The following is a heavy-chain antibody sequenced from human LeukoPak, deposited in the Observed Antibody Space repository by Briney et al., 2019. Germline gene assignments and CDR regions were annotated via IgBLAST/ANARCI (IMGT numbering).Heavy chain of an antibody. CDR2: VSGDGGVT. D-gene: IGHD5-12*01. Sequence: GGSLRLSCAASGFTFRDFSMHWVRQAPGKGLEWVSLVSGDGGVTHYADSVKGRFTISRDNSKNTLYLQMNSLRAEDTAVYYCAKDRRDIVATMIETSTAQFDPWGQGTLVTVSS. J-gene: IGHJ5*02. V-gene: IGHV3-43*02. CDR3: AKDRRDIVATMIETSTAQFDP. CDR1: GFTFRDFS.